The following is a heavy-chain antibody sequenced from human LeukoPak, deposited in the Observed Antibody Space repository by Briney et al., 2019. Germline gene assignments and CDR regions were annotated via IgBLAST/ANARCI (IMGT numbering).Heavy chain of an antibody. V-gene: IGHV4-59*08. Sequence: ASETLSLTCTVSGGSTSNYYWSWIRQPPGERLEWIGYIYSRGTTNYNPSLKSRGTMSVDTSKNQFSLKLTSVTAADTALYFCARHGTYYHDTTASGGVDPWGQGTLVTVSS. D-gene: IGHD3-22*01. CDR1: GGSTSNYY. J-gene: IGHJ5*02. CDR2: IYSRGTT. CDR3: ARHGTYYHDTTASGGVDP.